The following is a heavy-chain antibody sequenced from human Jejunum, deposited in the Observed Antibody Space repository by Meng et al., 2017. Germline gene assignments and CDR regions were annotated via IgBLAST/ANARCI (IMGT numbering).Heavy chain of an antibody. V-gene: IGHV4-4*02. CDR2: VFHTGSS. CDR1: GGSISSTNW. J-gene: IGHJ4*02. Sequence: QGPLQESAPGLVKPSGTLSPPCAVPGGSISSTNWWSWVRQPPGKGPEWIGDVFHTGSSNYSPSLRSRVTISVDKSKNQFSLNLSSVTAADTAVYFCARRGGAYSTGHFPHFDDWGQGTLVTVSS. CDR3: ARRGGAYSTGHFPHFDD. D-gene: IGHD6-19*01.